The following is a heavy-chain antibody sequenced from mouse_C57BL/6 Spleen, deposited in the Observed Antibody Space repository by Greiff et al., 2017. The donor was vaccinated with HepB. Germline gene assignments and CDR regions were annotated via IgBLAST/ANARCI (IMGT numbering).Heavy chain of an antibody. Sequence: EVQLQQSGPELVKPGASVKISCKASGYTFTDYYMNWVKQSHGKSLDWIGDINPNNGGTSYNQKFKGKATLTLDKSSSTAYMELRSLTSEDSAVYYCARSITTVVATDYFDYWGQGTTLTVSS. D-gene: IGHD1-1*01. J-gene: IGHJ2*01. CDR1: GYTFTDYY. CDR2: INPNNGGT. V-gene: IGHV1-26*01. CDR3: ARSITTVVATDYFDY.